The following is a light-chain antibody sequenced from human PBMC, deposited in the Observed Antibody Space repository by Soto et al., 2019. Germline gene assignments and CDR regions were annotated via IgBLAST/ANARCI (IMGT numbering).Light chain of an antibody. V-gene: IGLV1-44*01. J-gene: IGLJ3*02. CDR3: STWDDRLTGGV. CDR2: SDN. Sequence: QSVLTQPPSASGTPGQRVIISCSGSRSNIQSNTVNWYQQLPGTAPKLLIHSDNMRPSGVPDRFSGSKSGTSASLAISGLQSEDEADYCSTWDDRLTGGVFGGGTKLTVL. CDR1: RSNIQSNT.